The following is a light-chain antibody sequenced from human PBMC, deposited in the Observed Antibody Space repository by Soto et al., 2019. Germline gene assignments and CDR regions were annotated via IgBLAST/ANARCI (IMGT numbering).Light chain of an antibody. V-gene: IGKV3-20*01. CDR3: QQYGSSYS. Sequence: EIVLTQSPGTLSLSPGERATLSCRASQSVNNNYLAWYQQKPGQPPRLLIYGASSRAIGIPDRFSGGGSGTDSTLTITRLEPENLAVYSCQQYGSSYSFGPGTKVDIK. J-gene: IGKJ3*01. CDR1: QSVNNNY. CDR2: GAS.